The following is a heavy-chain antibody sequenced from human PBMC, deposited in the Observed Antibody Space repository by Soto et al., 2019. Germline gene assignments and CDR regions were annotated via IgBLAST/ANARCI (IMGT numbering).Heavy chain of an antibody. CDR2: ISYDGSNK. V-gene: IGHV3-30*18. CDR3: VKDTYYYESSGSYIFDS. D-gene: IGHD3-22*01. CDR1: GLTFSRYG. Sequence: QEQLVESGGGMVHPGRSLRLSCAASGLTFSRYGMHWVRQAPGKGLEWAAHISYDGSNKHYAESVGGRVTICRDSSKNKLYLQMNSLRAEYTAVYYCVKDTYYYESSGSYIFDSFGQGPLVAVSS. J-gene: IGHJ4*02.